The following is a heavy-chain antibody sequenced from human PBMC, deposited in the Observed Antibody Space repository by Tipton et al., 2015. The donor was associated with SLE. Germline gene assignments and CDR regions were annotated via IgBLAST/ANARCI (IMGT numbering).Heavy chain of an antibody. CDR3: ARVEMDFVVVVAATPLDY. CDR2: ISSDGTNK. J-gene: IGHJ4*02. V-gene: IGHV3-30*03. D-gene: IGHD2-15*01. CDR1: GFTFISYA. Sequence: SLRLSCSASGFTFISYAMHWVRQAPGKGLEWVAAISSDGTNKVYVDSVKGRFTISRDNSKDTLDLRMDSLRAEDTAVYYCARVEMDFVVVVAATPLDYWGQGTLVTVSS.